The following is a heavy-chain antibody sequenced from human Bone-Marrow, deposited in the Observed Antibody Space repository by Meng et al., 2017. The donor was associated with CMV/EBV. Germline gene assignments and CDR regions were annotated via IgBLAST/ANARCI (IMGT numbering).Heavy chain of an antibody. J-gene: IGHJ4*02. CDR2: IHSGGTT. D-gene: IGHD6-13*01. Sequence: GESLKISCAASRFSFNTNYMSWVRQTPGKGLEWVSIIHSGGTTHYADSVRGRFTISRDHTKNTLYLQMTSLRPDDSGVYYCARSLNTAADYWGQGTLVTVSS. CDR3: ARSLNTAADY. V-gene: IGHV3-66*02. CDR1: RFSFNTNY.